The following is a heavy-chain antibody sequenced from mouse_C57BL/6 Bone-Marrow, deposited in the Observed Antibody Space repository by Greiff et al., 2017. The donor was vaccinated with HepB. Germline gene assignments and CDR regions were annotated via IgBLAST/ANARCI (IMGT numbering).Heavy chain of an antibody. CDR2: INPYNGGT. J-gene: IGHJ2*01. CDR1: GYTFTDYY. V-gene: IGHV1-19*01. D-gene: IGHD1-1*01. Sequence: DVKLQESGPVLVKPGASVKMSCKASGYTFTDYYMNWVKQSHGKSLEWIGVINPYNGGTSYNQKFKGKATLTVDKSSSTAYMELNSLTSEDSAVYYCAREGYYGSSPDYWGQGTTLTVSS. CDR3: AREGYYGSSPDY.